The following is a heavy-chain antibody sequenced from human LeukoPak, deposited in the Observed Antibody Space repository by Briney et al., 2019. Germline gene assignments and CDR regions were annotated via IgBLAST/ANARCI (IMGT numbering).Heavy chain of an antibody. J-gene: IGHJ6*02. Sequence: GGSLRLSCAASGFTVSSNYMSWVRQAPGKGLEWVSVIYSGGNTYYADSVKGRFTISRDNSKNTLYLQMNSLRAEDTAVYYCARVSREDGYCSGGSCYPGYYYYGMDVWGQGTTVTVSS. CDR3: ARVSREDGYCSGGSCYPGYYYYGMDV. CDR2: IYSGGNT. V-gene: IGHV3-66*01. CDR1: GFTVSSNY. D-gene: IGHD2-15*01.